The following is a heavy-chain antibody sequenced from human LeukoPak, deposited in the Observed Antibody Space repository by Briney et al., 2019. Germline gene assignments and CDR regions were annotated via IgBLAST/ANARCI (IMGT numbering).Heavy chain of an antibody. Sequence: GASVKVSCKASGGTFSSYAISWVRQAPGQGLEWMGGIIPIFGTANYAQKFKGRVTITADESTSTAYMELSSLRSEDTAVYYCARAEGIAVAETNYFDYWGQGTLVTVSS. J-gene: IGHJ4*02. CDR3: ARAEGIAVAETNYFDY. CDR1: GGTFSSYA. D-gene: IGHD6-19*01. V-gene: IGHV1-69*13. CDR2: IIPIFGTA.